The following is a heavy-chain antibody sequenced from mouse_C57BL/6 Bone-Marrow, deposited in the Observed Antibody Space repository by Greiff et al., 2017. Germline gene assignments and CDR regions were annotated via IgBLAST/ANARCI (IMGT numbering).Heavy chain of an antibody. Sequence: EVQRVDSGGGLVQSGRSLRLSCATSGFTFSDFYMEWVRQAPGKGLEWIAASRNKANDYTTEYSASVKGRFIVSRDTSQSILYLQMNALRAEDTAIYYCARDADYGSSPYWYFDVWGTGTTVTVSS. D-gene: IGHD1-1*01. V-gene: IGHV7-1*01. J-gene: IGHJ1*03. CDR2: SRNKANDYTT. CDR1: GFTFSDFY. CDR3: ARDADYGSSPYWYFDV.